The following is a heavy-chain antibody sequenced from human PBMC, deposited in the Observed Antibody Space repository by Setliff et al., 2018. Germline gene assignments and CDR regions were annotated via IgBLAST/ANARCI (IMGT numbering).Heavy chain of an antibody. Sequence: PGESLKISCKGSGYSFTGYWISWVRQMPGKGLEWMGKIDPSDSYTNYSPSFQGHVTISADKSITTTYLQWSSLKASDTAMYYCARHAGSLPYYYYNGMDVWGQGTTVTVSS. CDR3: ARHAGSLPYYYYNGMDV. J-gene: IGHJ6*02. V-gene: IGHV5-10-1*01. CDR2: IDPSDSYT. D-gene: IGHD3-10*01. CDR1: GYSFTGYW.